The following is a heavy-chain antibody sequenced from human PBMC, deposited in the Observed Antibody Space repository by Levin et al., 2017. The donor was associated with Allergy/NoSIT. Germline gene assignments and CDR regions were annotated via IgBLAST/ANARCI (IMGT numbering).Heavy chain of an antibody. CDR3: ARDMPNCNNTSCYASYFGY. V-gene: IGHV3-53*01. CDR2: IYSGGST. D-gene: IGHD2-2*01. Sequence: PGGSLRLSCAASGFTVSGNYMSWVRQAPGKGLEWVSVIYSGGSTYYADSVKGRFTISRDNSKDTVYLQMNSLRAEDTAVYYCARDMPNCNNTSCYASYFGYWGQGTLVAVSS. CDR1: GFTVSGNY. J-gene: IGHJ4*02.